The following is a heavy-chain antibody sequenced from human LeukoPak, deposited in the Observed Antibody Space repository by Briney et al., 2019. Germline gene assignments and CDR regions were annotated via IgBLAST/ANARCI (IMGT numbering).Heavy chain of an antibody. J-gene: IGHJ4*02. V-gene: IGHV4-30-2*01. CDR3: ARGADILSPHFDY. CDR2: IYHSGST. Sequence: SETLSLTCAVSGGSISSGGYFWSWIRQPPGKGLEWIGYIYHSGSTYYNPSPKSRVTISVDRSKNQFSLKLSSVTAADTAVYYCARGADILSPHFDYWGQGTLVTVSS. CDR1: GGSISSGGYF. D-gene: IGHD3-9*01.